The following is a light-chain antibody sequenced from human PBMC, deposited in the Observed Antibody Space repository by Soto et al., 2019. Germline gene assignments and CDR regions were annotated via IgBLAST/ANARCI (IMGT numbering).Light chain of an antibody. CDR2: GIS. CDR3: QQYGSYPLT. J-gene: IGKJ4*01. Sequence: ENVLTQSPGTLSLSPGERATLSCRASQSVSSNYLAWYQQKPGQAPRLLIYGISSRATGIQDRFSGSGSGTDFTLTISRLEPEDFAVYYCQQYGSYPLTVGGGTKVEIK. V-gene: IGKV3-20*01. CDR1: QSVSSNY.